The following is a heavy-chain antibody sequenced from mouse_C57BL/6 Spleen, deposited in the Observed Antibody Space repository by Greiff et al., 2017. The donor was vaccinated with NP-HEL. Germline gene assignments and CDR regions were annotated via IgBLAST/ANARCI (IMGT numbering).Heavy chain of an antibody. CDR2: IYPGDGDT. CDR1: GYAFSSSW. D-gene: IGHD2-2*01. Sequence: QVQLQQSGPELVKPGASVKISCKASGYAFSSSWMNWVKQRPGKGLEWIGRIYPGDGDTNYNGKFKGKATLTADKSSSTAYMQLSSLTSEDSAVYFCARFGGYGEGFAYWGQGTLVTVSA. CDR3: ARFGGYGEGFAY. V-gene: IGHV1-82*01. J-gene: IGHJ3*01.